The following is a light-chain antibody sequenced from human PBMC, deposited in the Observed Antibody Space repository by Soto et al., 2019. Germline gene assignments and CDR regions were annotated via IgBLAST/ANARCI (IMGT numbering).Light chain of an antibody. J-gene: IGLJ2*01. V-gene: IGLV1-51*01. CDR1: YSNIGSNF. Sequence: HSVLTQPPSVSAAAGQKVTISCSGSYSNIGSNFVSWYQHFPGSAPRLLIYDNSQRPSGIPDRFSGSKSGSSATLGITGLQTGDEADYYCGTWDSSLSVVLFGGGTKLTVL. CDR2: DNS. CDR3: GTWDSSLSVVL.